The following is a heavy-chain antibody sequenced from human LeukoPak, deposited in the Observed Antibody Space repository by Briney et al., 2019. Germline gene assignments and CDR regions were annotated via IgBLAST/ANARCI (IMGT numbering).Heavy chain of an antibody. D-gene: IGHD6-19*01. J-gene: IGHJ6*03. Sequence: GGSLRLSCAASGFTFSSYWMSWVRQAPGKGLEWVAVISYDGSNKYYADSVKGRFTISRDNSKNTLYLQMNSLRAEDTAVYYCARVDSSGWSVYYYYYYMDVWGKGTTVTVSS. V-gene: IGHV3-30*03. CDR3: ARVDSSGWSVYYYYYYMDV. CDR1: GFTFSSYW. CDR2: ISYDGSNK.